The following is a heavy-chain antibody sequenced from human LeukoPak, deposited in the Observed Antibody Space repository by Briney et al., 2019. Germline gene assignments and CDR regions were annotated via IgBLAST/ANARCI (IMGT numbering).Heavy chain of an antibody. CDR2: ISAYNGNT. Sequence: ASVKVSCKASGYTFTSYGISWVRQAPGQGLEWMGWISAYNGNTNYAQKLQGRVTMTTDTSTSTAYMELRSLRSDDTAVYYCARERTTIFGVVIPYYYYGMDVWGQGTTVTVPS. D-gene: IGHD3-3*01. CDR3: ARERTTIFGVVIPYYYYGMDV. V-gene: IGHV1-18*01. J-gene: IGHJ6*02. CDR1: GYTFTSYG.